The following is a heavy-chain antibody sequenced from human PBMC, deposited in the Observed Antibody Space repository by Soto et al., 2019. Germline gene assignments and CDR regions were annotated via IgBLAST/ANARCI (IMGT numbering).Heavy chain of an antibody. CDR3: AVGVEYGDYGYLDS. V-gene: IGHV1-18*04. Sequence: QVQMVPSGTEVKEPGASVKFSCKASGYTFSSRGISWVRQAPGQGLEWPGWISCYNGDTFYAQKVQDRVTMTTDRSTSTAYLDLRNLRSDDTAVYYCAVGVEYGDYGYLDSWGQGTVVTVSS. D-gene: IGHD4-17*01. CDR1: GYTFSSRG. J-gene: IGHJ4*02. CDR2: ISCYNGDT.